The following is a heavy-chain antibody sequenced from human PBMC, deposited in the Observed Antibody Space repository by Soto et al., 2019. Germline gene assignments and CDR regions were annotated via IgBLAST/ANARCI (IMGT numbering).Heavy chain of an antibody. CDR2: IWYDGSNK. Sequence: QVQLVESGGGVVQPGRSLRLSCAASGFTFSSYGMHWVRQAPGKGLEWVAVIWYDGSNKYYADSVKGRFTISRDNSKNTLYLQMNSLRAEDTAVYYCAREVGYSGYGIFYYYGMDVWGQGTTVTVSS. CDR3: AREVGYSGYGIFYYYGMDV. D-gene: IGHD5-12*01. V-gene: IGHV3-33*01. CDR1: GFTFSSYG. J-gene: IGHJ6*02.